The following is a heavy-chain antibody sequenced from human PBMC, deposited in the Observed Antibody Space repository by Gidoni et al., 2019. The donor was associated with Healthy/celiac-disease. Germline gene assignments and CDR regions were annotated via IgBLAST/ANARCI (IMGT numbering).Heavy chain of an antibody. Sequence: QVTLKESGPVLVKPTETLTLTCTVSGFSLSTSRMGVSWIRQPPGKALEWLAHIFSNDEKSYSTSLKSRLTISKDTSKSQVVLTMTNMDPVDTATYYCARTDTAIGRDYFDYWGQGTLVTVSS. CDR2: IFSNDEK. V-gene: IGHV2-26*01. D-gene: IGHD5-18*01. J-gene: IGHJ4*02. CDR1: GFSLSTSRMG. CDR3: ARTDTAIGRDYFDY.